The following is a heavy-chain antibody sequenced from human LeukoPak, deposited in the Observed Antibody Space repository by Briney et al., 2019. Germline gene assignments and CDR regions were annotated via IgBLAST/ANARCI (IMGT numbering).Heavy chain of an antibody. Sequence: SVKVSCKAPGGTFSSYAISWVRQALGQGLECRGGIFPIFGTANYAEKFQGRVTITTDESTSTAYMELSSLRSEDTAVYYCASSYYYDSSDEYYFDYWGQGTLVTVSS. V-gene: IGHV1-69*05. CDR1: GGTFSSYA. D-gene: IGHD3-22*01. CDR3: ASSYYYDSSDEYYFDY. J-gene: IGHJ4*02. CDR2: IFPIFGTA.